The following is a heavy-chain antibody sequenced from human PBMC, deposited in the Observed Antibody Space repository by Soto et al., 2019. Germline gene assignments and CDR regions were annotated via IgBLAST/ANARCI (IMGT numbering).Heavy chain of an antibody. J-gene: IGHJ6*02. CDR2: ISPYTGNT. D-gene: IGHD3-16*01. CDR1: GYIFVNYG. V-gene: IGHV1-18*01. CDR3: VMVDNYVTPTPQDV. Sequence: QVQLVQSGDEVKKPGASVKVSCKASGYIFVNYGIAWVRQAPGQGLEWMGWISPYTGNTHSATKRQGRLTTTTDTSTRTAYMDLASLTSDDTAVYYCVMVDNYVTPTPQDVWGQGTTVTVSS.